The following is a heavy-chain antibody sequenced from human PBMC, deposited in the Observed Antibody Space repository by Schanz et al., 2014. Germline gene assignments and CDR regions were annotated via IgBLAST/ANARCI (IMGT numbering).Heavy chain of an antibody. CDR2: MYINSGST. V-gene: IGHV3-53*01. Sequence: EVQLVESGGGLLQPGGSLRLSCAVSGFTVNTNYMSWVRQAPGKGLEWISSMYINSGSTQYADSVKGRFIISRDSSKNTLFLQMNSLRAEDTAVYFCARDGGRDGYNLAFDVWGQGTTVTVSS. CDR1: GFTVNTNY. J-gene: IGHJ6*02. D-gene: IGHD5-12*01. CDR3: ARDGGRDGYNLAFDV.